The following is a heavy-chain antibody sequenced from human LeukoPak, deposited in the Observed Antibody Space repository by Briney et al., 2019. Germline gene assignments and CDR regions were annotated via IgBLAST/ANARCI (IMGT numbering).Heavy chain of an antibody. CDR3: ARAVGLSPGDAFDI. D-gene: IGHD2-15*01. V-gene: IGHV1-18*01. CDR2: ISGYNGYP. CDR1: GYTFTTYG. Sequence: ASVKVSCKASGYTFTTYGISWVRQAPGQGLEWMGWISGYNGYPNYAQKLQGRVTMTTDTSTNTAYMELRRLRSEDTAVYYLARAVGLSPGDAFDIWGQGTMVTVSS. J-gene: IGHJ3*02.